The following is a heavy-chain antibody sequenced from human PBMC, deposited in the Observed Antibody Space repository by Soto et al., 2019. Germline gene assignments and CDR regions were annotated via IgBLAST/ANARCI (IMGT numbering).Heavy chain of an antibody. CDR2: IYYSGST. CDR1: GGSVSSGSYY. D-gene: IGHD5-18*01. V-gene: IGHV4-61*01. J-gene: IGHJ3*02. Sequence: PSETLSLTCTVSGGSVSSGSYYWSWIRQPPGKGLEWIGYIYYSGSTNYNPSLKSRVTISVDTSKNQFSLKLSSVTAADTAVYYCARPVGYSYGYDAFDIWGQGTMVTVSS. CDR3: ARPVGYSYGYDAFDI.